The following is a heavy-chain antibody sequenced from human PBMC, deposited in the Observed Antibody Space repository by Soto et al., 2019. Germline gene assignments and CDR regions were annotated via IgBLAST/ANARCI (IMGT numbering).Heavy chain of an antibody. J-gene: IGHJ4*02. V-gene: IGHV4-34*01. CDR1: GGSFSGYY. D-gene: IGHD6-13*01. Sequence: SETLSLTCAVYGGSFSGYYWSWIRQPPGKGLEWIGEINHSGSTNYNPSLKSRVTISVDTSKNQFSLKLSSVTAADTAVYYCARSSSWYGRDFDYWGQGTMVTVYS. CDR3: ARSSSWYGRDFDY. CDR2: INHSGST.